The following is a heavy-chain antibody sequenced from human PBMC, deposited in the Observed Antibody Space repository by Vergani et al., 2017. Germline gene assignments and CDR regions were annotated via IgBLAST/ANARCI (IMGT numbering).Heavy chain of an antibody. Sequence: EVQVVESGGGLIKPGGSLRLSCVVSGITFKNAWINWVRQAPGKGLEWIGRIRSKNDGGTADYAAPLKGRFTISRDDSNDSAFLLVNNLKTEDTAVYYCTRDRLDDSYAYFDYWGQGTLVTVSP. D-gene: IGHD3-16*01. CDR1: GITFKNAW. CDR2: IRSKNDGGTA. J-gene: IGHJ4*02. V-gene: IGHV3-15*01. CDR3: TRDRLDDSYAYFDY.